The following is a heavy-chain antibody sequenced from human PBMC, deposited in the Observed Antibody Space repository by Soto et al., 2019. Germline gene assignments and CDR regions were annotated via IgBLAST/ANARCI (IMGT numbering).Heavy chain of an antibody. D-gene: IGHD3-22*01. CDR1: GFAFSSYG. V-gene: IGHV3-30*18. J-gene: IGHJ4*02. CDR3: AKDTYYHDSIGYYVFDY. CDR2: ISYEGSNQ. Sequence: QVQLVESGGGVVQPGRSLRLSCAASGFAFSSYGMHWVRQAPGKGLEWVAGISYEGSNQHYADSLKDRFTISRDNSKNTLYLQMNSLRAEDTAVYYCAKDTYYHDSIGYYVFDYWGQGTLVTVSS.